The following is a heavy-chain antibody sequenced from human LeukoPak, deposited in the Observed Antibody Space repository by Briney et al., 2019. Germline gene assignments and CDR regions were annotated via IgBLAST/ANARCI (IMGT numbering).Heavy chain of an antibody. J-gene: IGHJ4*02. CDR3: ARGSPMVRGVTADY. CDR1: GGSFSGYY. CDR2: INHSGST. D-gene: IGHD3-10*01. V-gene: IGHV4-34*01. Sequence: SETLSLTCAVYGGSFSGYYWSWIRQPPGKGLEWIGEINHSGSTNYNPSLKSRVTISVDTSKNQFSLKLSSVTAADTAVYYCARGSPMVRGVTADYWGQGTLVTVSS.